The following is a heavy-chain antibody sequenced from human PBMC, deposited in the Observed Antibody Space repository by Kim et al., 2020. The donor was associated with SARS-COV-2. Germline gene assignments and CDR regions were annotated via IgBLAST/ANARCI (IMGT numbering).Heavy chain of an antibody. CDR1: GFTFSSYA. Sequence: GGSLRLSCAASGFTFSSYAMNWVRQAPGKGLEWVSAISDAGSTYYADSVKGRFTISRDNSKNTLYRQMNSLRAEDTAAYYCAKDRPGTAIDYFDSWGRGTLVTVSS. CDR3: AKDRPGTAIDYFDS. J-gene: IGHJ4*02. CDR2: ISDAGST. V-gene: IGHV3-23*01. D-gene: IGHD2-21*02.